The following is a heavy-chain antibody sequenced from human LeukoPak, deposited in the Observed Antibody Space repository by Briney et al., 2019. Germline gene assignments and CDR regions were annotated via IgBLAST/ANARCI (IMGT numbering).Heavy chain of an antibody. J-gene: IGHJ3*02. CDR2: ISYDGSNK. CDR3: ARAKAATGLDAFDI. V-gene: IGHV3-30-3*01. D-gene: IGHD3-9*01. Sequence: PGGSLRLSCAASGFXFSSYAIHWVRQAPGKGLEWVAVISYDGSNKYYADSVKGRFTISRDSSKNTLYLQMNSLRAEDTAVYYCARAKAATGLDAFDIWGQGTMVTVSS. CDR1: GFXFSSYA.